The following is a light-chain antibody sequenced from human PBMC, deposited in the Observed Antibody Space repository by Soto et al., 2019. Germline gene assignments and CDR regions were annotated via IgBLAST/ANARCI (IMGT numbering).Light chain of an antibody. CDR1: QSLVHSDGNTY. CDR2: HVS. Sequence: DIVMTQTPLSSPVTLGQPASISCRSSQSLVHSDGNTYLTWFHQRPGQPPRLLIYHVSTRFSGVPARFSGSGAGTDFTLKIRRVEGEDVGVYYCMQAKEFPYTFGQGTKLEIK. CDR3: MQAKEFPYT. J-gene: IGKJ2*01. V-gene: IGKV2-24*01.